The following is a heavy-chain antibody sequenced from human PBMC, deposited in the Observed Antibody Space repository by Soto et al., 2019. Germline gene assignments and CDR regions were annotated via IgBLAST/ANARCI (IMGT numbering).Heavy chain of an antibody. CDR3: ARGTYYYDSSGSRGYDY. Sequence: EVQLVESGGGLIQPGGSLRLSCAASGFTVSSNYMSWVRQAPGKGLEWVSVIYSGGSTYYADSVKGRFIISRDNSKNTLYLQMNSLRAEDTAVYYCARGTYYYDSSGSRGYDYWGQGTLVTVSS. CDR1: GFTVSSNY. CDR2: IYSGGST. V-gene: IGHV3-53*01. D-gene: IGHD3-22*01. J-gene: IGHJ4*02.